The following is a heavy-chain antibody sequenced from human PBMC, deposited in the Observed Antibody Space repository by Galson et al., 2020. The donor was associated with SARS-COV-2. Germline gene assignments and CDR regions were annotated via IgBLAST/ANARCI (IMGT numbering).Heavy chain of an antibody. CDR3: ARGRQGVVPSPVLGLGPFYSYYYRDV. Sequence: SETLSLTCAVYGGSFSGYSWTWIRQAPGKGLEWIGEIKSGGDTKYSPSPSSRLTLSVDTSRNQFSRKLTSVSVADRALYFCARGRQGVVPSPVLGLGPFYSYYYRDVWGKGTTVIVSS. CDR1: GGSFSGYS. J-gene: IGHJ6*03. D-gene: IGHD3-16*01. V-gene: IGHV4-34*01. CDR2: IKSGGDT.